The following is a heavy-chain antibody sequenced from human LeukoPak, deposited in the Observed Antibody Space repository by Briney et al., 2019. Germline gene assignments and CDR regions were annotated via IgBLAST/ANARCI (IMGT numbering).Heavy chain of an antibody. CDR2: INSDGSNR. CDR1: GFTFRSYW. CDR3: ARSLGGAGSYDI. V-gene: IGHV3-74*01. Sequence: PGGSLRLSCAASGFTFRSYWMHWVRQAPGKGLVWVSRINSDGSNRNYADSVKGRFIISRDNAKNTVYLQMNSLRVEDTAVYYCARSLGGAGSYDIWGQGTMVTVSS. D-gene: IGHD2-15*01. J-gene: IGHJ3*02.